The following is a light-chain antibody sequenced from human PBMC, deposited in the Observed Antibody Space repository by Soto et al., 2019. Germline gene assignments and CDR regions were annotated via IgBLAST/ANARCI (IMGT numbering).Light chain of an antibody. CDR2: RNS. Sequence: QAVVTQSPSASGTPGQRVTISCSGSASTIGRNYVYWYQQLPGTAPKLLIYRNSQRPSGVLDRLSGSNSGTSASLAISGLLSEDEAEYYCAAWDDNLSGFYVFGDGTKLTVL. V-gene: IGLV1-47*01. CDR1: ASTIGRNY. J-gene: IGLJ1*01. CDR3: AAWDDNLSGFYV.